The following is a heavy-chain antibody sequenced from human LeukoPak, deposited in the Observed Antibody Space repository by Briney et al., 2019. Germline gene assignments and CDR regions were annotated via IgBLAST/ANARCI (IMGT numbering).Heavy chain of an antibody. CDR1: GYSISSGYY. D-gene: IGHD3-10*01. J-gene: IGHJ4*02. Sequence: SETLSLTCTVSGYSISSGYYWGWIRQPPGKGLEWIGSIYHSGSTYYNPSLKSRVTISVDTSKNQFSLKLSSVTAADTAVYYCAKEGLWFGDTFGYWGQGTLVTVSS. CDR2: IYHSGST. CDR3: AKEGLWFGDTFGY. V-gene: IGHV4-38-2*02.